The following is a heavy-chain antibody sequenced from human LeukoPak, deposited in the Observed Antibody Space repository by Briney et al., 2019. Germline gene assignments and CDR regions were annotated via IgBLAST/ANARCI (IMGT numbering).Heavy chain of an antibody. V-gene: IGHV4-34*01. CDR1: GGSFSGYY. D-gene: IGHD2-2*02. CDR2: INHSGST. J-gene: IGHJ4*02. Sequence: PSETLSLTCAVYGGSFSGYYWSWIRQPPGKGLEWIGEINHSGSTNYNPSLKSRVAISVDTSKNQFSLKLSSVTAADTAVYYCARGGPQGYTYWGQGMLVTVSS. CDR3: ARGGPQGYTY.